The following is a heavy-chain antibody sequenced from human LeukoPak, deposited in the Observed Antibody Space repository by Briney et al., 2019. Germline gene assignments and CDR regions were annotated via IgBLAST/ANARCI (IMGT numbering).Heavy chain of an antibody. CDR2: IRFDGSNK. J-gene: IGHJ4*02. V-gene: IGHV3-30*02. Sequence: GGSLRLSCAASGFTFSSYGMHWVRQAPGKGLEWVAFIRFDGSNKYYADSVKGRLTISRDNSKNTLYLQMNSLRGEDTAVYYCAKFDNRIVGAASFNYWGQGTLVTVSS. CDR1: GFTFSSYG. CDR3: AKFDNRIVGAASFNY. D-gene: IGHD1-26*01.